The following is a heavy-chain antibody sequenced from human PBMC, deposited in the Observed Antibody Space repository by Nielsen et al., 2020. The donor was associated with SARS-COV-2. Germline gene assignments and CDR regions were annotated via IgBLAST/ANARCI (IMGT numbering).Heavy chain of an antibody. CDR1: GFTFDDYA. CDR3: AKDMVAVAGLYGMDV. J-gene: IGHJ6*02. D-gene: IGHD6-19*01. V-gene: IGHV3-9*01. Sequence: SLKISCAASGFTFDDYAMHWVRQAPGKGLEWVSGISWNSGSIGYADSVKGRFTISRDNAKNSLYLQMNSLRAADTALYYCAKDMVAVAGLYGMDVWGQGTTVTVSS. CDR2: ISWNSGSI.